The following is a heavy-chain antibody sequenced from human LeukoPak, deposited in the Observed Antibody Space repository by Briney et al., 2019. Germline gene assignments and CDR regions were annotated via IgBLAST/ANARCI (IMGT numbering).Heavy chain of an antibody. CDR2: IWYDGSNK. CDR3: ARDRYNWNLGAFDI. J-gene: IGHJ3*02. D-gene: IGHD1-20*01. Sequence: GRSLRLSCAASRFTFSSYGMHWVRQAPGKGLEWVAVIWYDGSNKYYADSVKGRFTISRDNSKNTLYLQMNSLRAEDTAVYYCARDRYNWNLGAFDIWGQGTMVTVSS. V-gene: IGHV3-33*01. CDR1: RFTFSSYG.